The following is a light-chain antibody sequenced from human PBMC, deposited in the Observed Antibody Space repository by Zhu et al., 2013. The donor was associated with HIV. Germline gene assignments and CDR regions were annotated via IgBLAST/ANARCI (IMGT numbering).Light chain of an antibody. J-gene: IGKJ4*01. CDR3: QQYFNTPLT. Sequence: DIVMTQSPDSLAMSLGERATINCKSSQSVLYNSNNKNYLAWYQQKSGQPPKLLIHWASTRESGVPARFIGSGSGTDFTLTISSLQAEDVAIYYCQQYFNTPLTFGGGTKVEIK. V-gene: IGKV4-1*01. CDR1: QSVLYNSNNKNY. CDR2: WAS.